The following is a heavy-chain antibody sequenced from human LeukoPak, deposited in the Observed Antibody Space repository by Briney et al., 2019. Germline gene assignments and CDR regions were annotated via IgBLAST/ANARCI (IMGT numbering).Heavy chain of an antibody. D-gene: IGHD2-15*01. CDR3: ARDRWKLYYYYGMDV. CDR2: IYSGGST. J-gene: IGHJ6*02. V-gene: IGHV3-66*01. CDR1: GFTVSSNY. Sequence: GGSLRLSCAASGFTVSSNYMSWVRQAPGKGLEWVSVIYSGGSTYYADSVKGRFTISRDNSKNTLYLQMNSLRAEDTAVYYCARDRWKLYYYYGMDVWGQGTTVTVSS.